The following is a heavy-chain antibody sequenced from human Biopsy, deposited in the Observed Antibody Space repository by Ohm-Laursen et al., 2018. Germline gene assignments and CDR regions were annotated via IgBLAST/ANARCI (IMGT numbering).Heavy chain of an antibody. Sequence: GTLSLTCTVSGASVNTFDFYWAWIRQPPGKGLEWIGYIFYSGTTKYNPSLQRRVRLSLDTANNQFSLTLRSVSAADTATYYCARAYYYGAGSFYSPWMEVWGQGTTVGVS. CDR1: GASVNTFDFY. J-gene: IGHJ6*02. V-gene: IGHV4-61*08. CDR2: IFYSGTT. D-gene: IGHD3-10*01. CDR3: ARAYYYGAGSFYSPWMEV.